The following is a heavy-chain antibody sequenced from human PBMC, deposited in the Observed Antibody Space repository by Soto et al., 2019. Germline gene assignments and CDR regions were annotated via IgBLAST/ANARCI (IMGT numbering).Heavy chain of an antibody. D-gene: IGHD3-3*01. Sequence: EVQLVESGGGLVQPGGSLRLSCAASGFTFSNYWMSWVRQAPGKGLEWVGNIKQDGSEKNYVDSVKGRFTISRDNAKNSLYLQMNSLRAEGTDVYYWSKDGDGVESFPFDYWGQGILVTVSS. V-gene: IGHV3-7*05. CDR2: IKQDGSEK. J-gene: IGHJ4*02. CDR3: SKDGDGVESFPFDY. CDR1: GFTFSNYW.